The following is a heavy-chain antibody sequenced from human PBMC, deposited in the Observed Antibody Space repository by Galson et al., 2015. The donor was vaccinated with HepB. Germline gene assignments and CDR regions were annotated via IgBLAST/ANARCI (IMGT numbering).Heavy chain of an antibody. Sequence: SVKVSCKASGYTFTSYAMHWVRQAPGQRLEWMGWINAGNGNTKYSQKFQGRVTITRDTSASTAYMELSSLRSEDTAVYYCARESVGATLGGYWGQGTLVTVSS. CDR3: ARESVGATLGGY. CDR2: INAGNGNT. J-gene: IGHJ4*02. D-gene: IGHD1-26*01. CDR1: GYTFTSYA. V-gene: IGHV1-3*01.